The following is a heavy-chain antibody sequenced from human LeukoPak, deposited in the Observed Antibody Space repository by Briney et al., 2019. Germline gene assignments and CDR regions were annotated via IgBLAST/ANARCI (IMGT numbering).Heavy chain of an antibody. CDR3: AKGRIAAAGLFDY. V-gene: IGHV3-30*18. D-gene: IGHD6-13*01. Sequence: GGSLRLSCAASGFTFSSYGMHWVRQAPGKGLEWVAVISYDGSNKYYADSVKGRFTISRDNSKNTLYLQMNSLRAEDTAVYYCAKGRIAAAGLFDYWGQGTLVTVSS. CDR2: ISYDGSNK. J-gene: IGHJ4*02. CDR1: GFTFSSYG.